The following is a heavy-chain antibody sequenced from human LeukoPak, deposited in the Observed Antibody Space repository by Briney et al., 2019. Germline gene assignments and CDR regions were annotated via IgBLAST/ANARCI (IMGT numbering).Heavy chain of an antibody. CDR2: IFYPGST. CDR1: GGSISSSAYY. V-gene: IGHV4-39*01. J-gene: IGHJ4*02. CDR3: ARSIDD. Sequence: PSETLSLTCTVSGGSISSSAYYWGWIRQPPGKGLEWIGSIFYPGSTYYKPSLKSRVTISVDTSKNQFSLKLSSVTAADTAVYYCARSIDDWGQGTLVTVSS.